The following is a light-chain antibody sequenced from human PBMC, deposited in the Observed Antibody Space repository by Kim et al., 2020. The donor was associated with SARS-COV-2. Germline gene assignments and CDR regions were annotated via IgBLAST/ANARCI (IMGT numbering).Light chain of an antibody. CDR1: QGINNY. J-gene: IGKJ4*01. CDR3: QQLNTYPLI. V-gene: IGKV1-9*01. Sequence: ASVGDRVTTTCRARQGINNYLAWYQKKSGTAPNLLIYAASVLQSGVPSRFSGSGAGTEFTLTINSLPAEDSATYYCQQLNTYPLIFGGGTKVDIK. CDR2: AAS.